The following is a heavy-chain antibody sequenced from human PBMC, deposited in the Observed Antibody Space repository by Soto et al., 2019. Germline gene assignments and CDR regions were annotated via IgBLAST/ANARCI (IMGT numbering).Heavy chain of an antibody. CDR3: ARDLCLGNTPAHNYIVF. J-gene: IGHJ4*02. CDR2: AYYRGGT. Sequence: PSETLSLTCTVPGLSVTSDSYWSWIRQAPGKGLEWIGYAYYRGGTRYNPSLKSRLTISVDTSKNQFSLSLSSVTPTDTAVYYCARDLCLGNTPAHNYIVFWGQGFRVTVSS. V-gene: IGHV4-61*01. CDR1: GLSVTSDSY. D-gene: IGHD2-15*01.